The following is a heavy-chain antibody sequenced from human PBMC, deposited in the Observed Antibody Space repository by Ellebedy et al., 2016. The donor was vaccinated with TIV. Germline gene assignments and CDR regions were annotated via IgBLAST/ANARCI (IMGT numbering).Heavy chain of an antibody. CDR1: GASIGSGRW. Sequence: MPSETLSLTCAVSGASIGSGRWWSWVREPPGKGLEWIGQNYHTGNTNYNPSLKSGVTISMDKSKNQFSLTLSSVTAADTAVYYCARADVRGAKFYFDLWGQGTLVTVSS. CDR3: ARADVRGAKFYFDL. CDR2: NYHTGNT. J-gene: IGHJ4*02. D-gene: IGHD3-10*01. V-gene: IGHV4-4*02.